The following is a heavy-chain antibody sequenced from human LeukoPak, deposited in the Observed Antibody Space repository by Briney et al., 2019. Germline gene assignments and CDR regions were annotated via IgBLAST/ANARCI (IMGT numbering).Heavy chain of an antibody. V-gene: IGHV4-38-2*01. CDR1: GFTVSSNY. CDR2: IYHSGST. J-gene: IGHJ4*02. CDR3: ARNYYDSSGASLDY. D-gene: IGHD3-22*01. Sequence: LRLSCAASGFTVSSNYMSWIRQPPGKGLEWIGSIYHSGSTYYNPSLKSRVTISVDTSKNQFSLKLSSVTAADTAVYYCARNYYDSSGASLDYWGQGTLVTVSS.